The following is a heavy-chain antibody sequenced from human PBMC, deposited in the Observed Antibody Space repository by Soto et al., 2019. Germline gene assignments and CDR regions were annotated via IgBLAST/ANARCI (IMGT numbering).Heavy chain of an antibody. D-gene: IGHD3-22*01. J-gene: IGHJ6*02. Sequence: GGSLRLSCAASGFTFSDYYMSWIRQAPGKGLEWVSYISSSGSTIYYADSVNGRFTISRDNAKNSRYLQMNSLRDEDTAVHSCAKEAYYYDSSRFDFYHGMDVWGQGTTVTVSS. CDR1: GFTFSDYY. V-gene: IGHV3-11*01. CDR3: AKEAYYYDSSRFDFYHGMDV. CDR2: ISSSGSTI.